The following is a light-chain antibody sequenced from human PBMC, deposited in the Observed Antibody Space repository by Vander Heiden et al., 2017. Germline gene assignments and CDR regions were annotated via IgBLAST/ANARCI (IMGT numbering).Light chain of an antibody. CDR2: DAS. Sequence: IVLTQSPATLSLSPGERATLSCRASQSVSSYLAWYQQKPGQAPRLLIYDASNRATGIPARFSGSGSGTDFTLTISSLEPEDVAVYDCQQRSNWPSLTFGGGTKVEIK. J-gene: IGKJ4*01. V-gene: IGKV3-11*01. CDR3: QQRSNWPSLT. CDR1: QSVSSY.